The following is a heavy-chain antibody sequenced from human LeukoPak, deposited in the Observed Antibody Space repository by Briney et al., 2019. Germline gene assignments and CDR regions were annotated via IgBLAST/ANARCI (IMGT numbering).Heavy chain of an antibody. D-gene: IGHD6-13*01. CDR1: GFTFSSYA. CDR3: AKDRGRDIAAAGTFYFDY. V-gene: IGHV3-23*01. CDR2: ICGSGGST. J-gene: IGHJ4*02. Sequence: PGGSLRLSCAASGFTFSSYAMSWVRQAPGKGLEWVSAICGSGGSTYYADSVKGRFTISRDNSKNTLFLQMNSLRAEDTAVYYCAKDRGRDIAAAGTFYFDYWGQGTLVTVSS.